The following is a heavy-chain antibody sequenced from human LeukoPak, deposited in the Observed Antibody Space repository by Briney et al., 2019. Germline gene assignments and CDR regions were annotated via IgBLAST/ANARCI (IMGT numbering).Heavy chain of an antibody. CDR1: GGSISSYY. J-gene: IGHJ2*01. Sequence: KASETLSLTCTVSGGSISSYYWSWIRQPPGKGLEWIGYIYYSGSTNHNPSLKSRVTISVDTSKNQFSLKLSSVTAADTAVYYCARRSIAVAGYWYFDLWGRGTLVTVSS. CDR3: ARRSIAVAGYWYFDL. D-gene: IGHD6-19*01. V-gene: IGHV4-59*08. CDR2: IYYSGST.